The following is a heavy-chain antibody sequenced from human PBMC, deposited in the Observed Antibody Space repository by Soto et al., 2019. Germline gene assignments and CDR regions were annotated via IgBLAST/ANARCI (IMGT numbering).Heavy chain of an antibody. CDR2: VSGSGGST. V-gene: IGHV3-23*01. D-gene: IGHD2-2*01. J-gene: IGHJ4*02. CDR3: ARRGSRSYYDY. CDR1: GFTFSSYA. Sequence: VQLLESGGGLVQPGGSLGLSFAASGFTFSSYAMRWGRQAPVKGLGWVSSVSGSGGSTYYADTVKGRFTISTDNSKNTLYLQMNSLRDEDTAVYYCARRGSRSYYDYWGQGTLVTVSS.